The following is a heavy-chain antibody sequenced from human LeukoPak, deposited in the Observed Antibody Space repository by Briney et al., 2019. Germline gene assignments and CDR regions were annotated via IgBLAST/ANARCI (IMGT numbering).Heavy chain of an antibody. J-gene: IGHJ5*02. CDR3: ARAGLLGNWFDP. V-gene: IGHV4-59*01. CDR2: IYYSGST. Sequence: PSETLSLTCTVSGGSISSYYWSWIRQPPGKGLEWIGYIYYSGSTNYNPSLKSRVTISVDTSKNQFSLKLSSVTAADTAVYYCARAGLLGNWFDPWGQGTLVTVSS. CDR1: GGSISSYY.